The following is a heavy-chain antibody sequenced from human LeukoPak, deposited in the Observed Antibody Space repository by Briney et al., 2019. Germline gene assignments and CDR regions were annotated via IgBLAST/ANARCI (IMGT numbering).Heavy chain of an antibody. CDR2: ISYDGSNK. Sequence: GGPLTLSCAASGFTFSSYDMHGPRQAPGKGLEWVAVISYDGSNKYYADSVKGRFTISRDNSKNTLYLQMNSLRAEDTAVYYCARDRENYDILAGPDYWGQGTLVTVSS. CDR3: ARDRENYDILAGPDY. V-gene: IGHV3-30-3*01. CDR1: GFTFSSYD. J-gene: IGHJ4*02. D-gene: IGHD3-9*01.